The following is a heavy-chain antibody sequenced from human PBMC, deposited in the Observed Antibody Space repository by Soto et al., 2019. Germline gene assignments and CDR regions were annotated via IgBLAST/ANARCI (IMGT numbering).Heavy chain of an antibody. V-gene: IGHV3-30-3*01. CDR2: ISYDGSNK. D-gene: IGHD5-18*01. CDR3: ARVGGFGSYGFLITMRYGMDV. Sequence: PGGSLRLSCAASGFTFSSYAMHWVRQAPGMGLEWVAVISYDGSNKYYADSVKGRFTISRDNSKNTLYLQMNSLRAEDTAVYYCARVGGFGSYGFLITMRYGMDVWGQGTTVTVSS. J-gene: IGHJ6*02. CDR1: GFTFSSYA.